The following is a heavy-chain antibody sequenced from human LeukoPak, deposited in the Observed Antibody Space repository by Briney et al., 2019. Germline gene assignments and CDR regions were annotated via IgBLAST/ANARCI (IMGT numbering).Heavy chain of an antibody. CDR2: IYYSGST. CDR3: AGGIAASYYYYYMDV. CDR1: GGSISSSSYY. J-gene: IGHJ6*03. V-gene: IGHV4-39*07. D-gene: IGHD6-13*01. Sequence: SETLSLTCTVSGGSISSSSYYWGWIRQPPGKGLEWIGSIYYSGSTYYNPSLKSRVTISVDTSKNQFSLKLSSVTAADTAVYYCAGGIAASYYYYYMDVWGKGTTVTISS.